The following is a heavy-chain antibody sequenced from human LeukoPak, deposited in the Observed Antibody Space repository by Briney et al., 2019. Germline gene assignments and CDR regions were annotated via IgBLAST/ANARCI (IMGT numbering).Heavy chain of an antibody. J-gene: IGHJ3*02. CDR2: VTNNGGST. V-gene: IGHV3-23*01. Sequence: PGGSLRLPCAAFGFTFSTYAMSWVRQAPGKGLEWVSFVTNNGGSTYYADSVKGRFTLSRDNSKNTLYLQMNSLRAEDTAVYYCAKLWSSSRGAFDIWGQGTMVTVSS. CDR1: GFTFSTYA. CDR3: AKLWSSSRGAFDI. D-gene: IGHD6-13*01.